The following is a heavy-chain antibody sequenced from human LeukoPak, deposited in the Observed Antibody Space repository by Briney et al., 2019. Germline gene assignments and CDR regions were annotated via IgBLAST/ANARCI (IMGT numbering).Heavy chain of an antibody. CDR1: GGSISSGGCY. J-gene: IGHJ6*02. CDR2: IYYSGST. V-gene: IGHV4-31*03. D-gene: IGHD5-18*01. Sequence: PSETLSLTCTVSGGSISSGGCYWSCIRQHPGKGLEWIGYIYYSGSTYYNPSLKSRVTISVDTSKNQFSLKLSSVTAADTAVYYCARDVYSYGRMDVRGQGTTVTVSS. CDR3: ARDVYSYGRMDV.